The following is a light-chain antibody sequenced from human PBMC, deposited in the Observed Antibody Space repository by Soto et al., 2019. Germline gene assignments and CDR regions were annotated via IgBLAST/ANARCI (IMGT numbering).Light chain of an antibody. Sequence: QSALTQPASVSGSPGQSITISCPGTSSDVGGDNYVSWYQQHPGKAPKLMIYEVSNRPSGVSNRFSGSKSGNTASLTISGLQAEDEADYYCSSYTSSCTYVFATGTKVTVL. CDR1: SSDVGGDNY. J-gene: IGLJ1*01. CDR3: SSYTSSCTYV. V-gene: IGLV2-14*01. CDR2: EVS.